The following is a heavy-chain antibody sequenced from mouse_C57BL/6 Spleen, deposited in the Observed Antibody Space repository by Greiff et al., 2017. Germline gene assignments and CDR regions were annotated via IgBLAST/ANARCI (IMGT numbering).Heavy chain of an antibody. CDR1: GYSFTGYY. CDR3: ARGDYDYDVFAY. Sequence: EVQGVESGPELVKPGASVKISCKASGYSFTGYYMNWVKQSPEKSLEWIGEINPSTGGTTYNQKFKAKATLTVDKSSSTAYMQLKSLTSEDSAVYYCARGDYDYDVFAYWGQGTLVTVSA. J-gene: IGHJ3*01. D-gene: IGHD2-4*01. V-gene: IGHV1-42*01. CDR2: INPSTGGT.